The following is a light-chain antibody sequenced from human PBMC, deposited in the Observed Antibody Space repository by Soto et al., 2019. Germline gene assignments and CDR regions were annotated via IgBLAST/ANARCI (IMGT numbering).Light chain of an antibody. Sequence: DIVLTQSPATLCSSPGKRATLSCRASQSVSSNLAWYQQKPGQAHRLLIYDTSTRATDIPARFSGSGSGTEFTLTISSLQSEDFAVYYCQHYNLWLHLLAFGGGTKVEI. J-gene: IGKJ4*01. CDR3: QHYNLWLHLLA. V-gene: IGKV3-15*01. CDR2: DTS. CDR1: QSVSSN.